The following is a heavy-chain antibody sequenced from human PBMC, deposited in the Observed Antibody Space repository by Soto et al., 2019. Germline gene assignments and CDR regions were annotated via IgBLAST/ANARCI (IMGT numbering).Heavy chain of an antibody. CDR3: ARGGYHYDSSGYRGIDAFDI. J-gene: IGHJ3*02. CDR2: INPSGGST. V-gene: IGHV1-46*01. D-gene: IGHD3-22*01. Sequence: QVQLVQSGAEVKKPGASVKVSCKASGYTFTSYYIHWVRQAPGQGLGWMGIINPSGGSTTNAQKFQGRVTMTRDTSTSTVYMERSSLRSEDTAVYYCARGGYHYDSSGYRGIDAFDIWGQGTRVTVSS. CDR1: GYTFTSYY.